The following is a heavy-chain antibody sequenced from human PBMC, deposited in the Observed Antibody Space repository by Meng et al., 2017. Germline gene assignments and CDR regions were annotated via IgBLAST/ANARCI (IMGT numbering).Heavy chain of an antibody. CDR2: ISSSGSTI. Sequence: VQLVVSGGGLVQPGGSLVLSCAASGFTFSDYYMSWIRQAPGKGLEWVSYISSSGSTIYYADSVKGRFTISRDNSKNTLYLQMNSLRAEDTAVYYCANPAKVGQWHDYWGQGTLVTVSS. J-gene: IGHJ4*02. CDR3: ANPAKVGQWHDY. D-gene: IGHD6-19*01. V-gene: IGHV3-11*01. CDR1: GFTFSDYY.